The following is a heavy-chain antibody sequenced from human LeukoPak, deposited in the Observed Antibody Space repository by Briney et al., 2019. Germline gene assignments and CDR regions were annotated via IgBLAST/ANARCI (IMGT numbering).Heavy chain of an antibody. V-gene: IGHV1-8*01. CDR2: MNPNSGNT. Sequence: ASVKVPCKASGYTFTSYDINWVRQATGQGLEWMGWMNPNSGNTGYARKFQGRVTMTRNTSISTAYMELSSLRSEDTAVYYCARGIRRGYSYGYGAPGGYWGQGTLVTVSS. CDR3: ARGIRRGYSYGYGAPGGY. CDR1: GYTFTSYD. J-gene: IGHJ4*02. D-gene: IGHD5-18*01.